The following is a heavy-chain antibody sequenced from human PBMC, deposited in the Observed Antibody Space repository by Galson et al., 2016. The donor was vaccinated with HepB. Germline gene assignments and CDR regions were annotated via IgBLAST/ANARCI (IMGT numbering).Heavy chain of an antibody. V-gene: IGHV1-24*01. CDR2: FHPEDGGM. Sequence: SVKVSCKVSGDSLTEFSMYWVRQAPGKGLEWMGGFHPEDGGMMYAQKFQGRVTMTEDTSTETAYMELRSLRSEDTAVYYCARHRPLIGYYFDYWGPGTLVTVSA. CDR3: ARHRPLIGYYFDY. D-gene: IGHD1-14*01. J-gene: IGHJ4*01. CDR1: GDSLTEFS.